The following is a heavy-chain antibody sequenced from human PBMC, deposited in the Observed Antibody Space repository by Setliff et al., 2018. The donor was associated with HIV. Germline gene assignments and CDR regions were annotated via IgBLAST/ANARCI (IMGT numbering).Heavy chain of an antibody. CDR2: IFSSGST. Sequence: SETLSLTCTVSGGSISSGSYFWSWIRQPAGKGLEWIGRIFSSGSTSYNSSLKSRVTMSVDTSTNQFSLKLSSVTAADTAVYYCARAYSSGWRDAFDIWGQGTMVTVSS. V-gene: IGHV4-61*02. J-gene: IGHJ3*02. D-gene: IGHD6-19*01. CDR3: ARAYSSGWRDAFDI. CDR1: GGSISSGSYF.